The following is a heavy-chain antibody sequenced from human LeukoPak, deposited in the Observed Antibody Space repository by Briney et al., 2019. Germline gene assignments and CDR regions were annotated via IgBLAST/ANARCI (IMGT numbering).Heavy chain of an antibody. V-gene: IGHV4-59*01. J-gene: IGHJ6*03. CDR3: ARTRTTLYYYYYMDV. D-gene: IGHD4-11*01. CDR2: IYYSGST. CDR1: GGSISSYY. Sequence: PSETLSLTCTVSGGSISSYYWSWIRQPPGKGLEWIGYIYYSGSTNYNPSLKSRVTISVDTSKNQFSLKLSSVTAADTTVYYCARTRTTLYYYYYMDVWGKGTTVTVSS.